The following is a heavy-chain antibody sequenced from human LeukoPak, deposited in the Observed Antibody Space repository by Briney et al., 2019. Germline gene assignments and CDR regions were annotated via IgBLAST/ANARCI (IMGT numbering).Heavy chain of an antibody. J-gene: IGHJ4*02. D-gene: IGHD6-19*01. CDR2: ISAYNGNT. Sequence: AVNVSCKASVCTFTRYGISWVGQAPGQGLDWMGWISAYNGNTNYAQKLQGRVTMTTDTSTSTDYMELRSLSSDATDVYYCARDWLGIASTFDYWGQGTLVTVSS. V-gene: IGHV1-18*01. CDR1: VCTFTRYG. CDR3: ARDWLGIASTFDY.